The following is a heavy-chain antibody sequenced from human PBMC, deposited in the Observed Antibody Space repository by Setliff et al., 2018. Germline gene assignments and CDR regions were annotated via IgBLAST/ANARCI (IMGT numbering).Heavy chain of an antibody. CDR2: IYYSGST. CDR3: ARVAGSGYLDRCFDP. CDR1: GGSISSGGYY. D-gene: IGHD3-22*01. V-gene: IGHV4-31*03. J-gene: IGHJ5*02. Sequence: PSETLSLTCTVSGGSISSGGYYWSWIRQHPGKGLEWIGYIYYSGSTYYNPSLKSRVTISVDTSKNQFSLKLISVTAADTAVYYCARVAGSGYLDRCFDPWGQGTLVTVSS.